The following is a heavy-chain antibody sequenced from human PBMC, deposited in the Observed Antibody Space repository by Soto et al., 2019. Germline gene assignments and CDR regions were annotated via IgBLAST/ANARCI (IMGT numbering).Heavy chain of an antibody. J-gene: IGHJ4*01. Sequence: EVQLLESGGGLVKPGGSLRLSCAASGFTFSSYSMSWVRQAPGKGLEWVSAISSSSSYIYYADSVKGRFTISRDNAKNSLYQQMNSLRGEDTAVYYCARDLRSSSWYYYIDDWGQGTPVTVSS. CDR2: ISSSSSYI. CDR3: ARDLRSSSWYYYIDD. D-gene: IGHD6-13*01. CDR1: GFTFSSYS. V-gene: IGHV3-21*01.